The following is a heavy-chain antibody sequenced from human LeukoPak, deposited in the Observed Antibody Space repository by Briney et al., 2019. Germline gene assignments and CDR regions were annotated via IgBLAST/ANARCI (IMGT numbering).Heavy chain of an antibody. V-gene: IGHV4-34*01. CDR1: GGSFSGYY. Sequence: SETLSLTCAVYGGSFSGYYWSWIRQPPGKGLEWIVEINHSGRTNYNPSLKSRVTISVDTSKNQFSLKLSSVTAADTAVYYCARGKPVPPYCSGGSCYLLRRIGPSFDYWGQGTLVTVSS. CDR2: INHSGRT. J-gene: IGHJ4*02. D-gene: IGHD2-15*01. CDR3: ARGKPVPPYCSGGSCYLLRRIGPSFDY.